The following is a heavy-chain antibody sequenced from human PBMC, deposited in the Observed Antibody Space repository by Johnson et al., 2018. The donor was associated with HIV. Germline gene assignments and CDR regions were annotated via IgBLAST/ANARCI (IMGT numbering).Heavy chain of an antibody. CDR3: AKSCNWGPLTLDAFDS. CDR1: GFTLSSYA. J-gene: IGHJ3*02. V-gene: IGHV3-30-3*02. CDR2: ISYDGSNK. D-gene: IGHD7-27*01. Sequence: QVQLVESGGGVVQPGRSLRLSCAASGFTLSSYAMHWVRQAPGKGLEWVAVISYDGSNKYYADSVKGRFTISRDNSRNTLYLQMNSLRAEDTALYYCAKSCNWGPLTLDAFDSWGQGTKVTVSS.